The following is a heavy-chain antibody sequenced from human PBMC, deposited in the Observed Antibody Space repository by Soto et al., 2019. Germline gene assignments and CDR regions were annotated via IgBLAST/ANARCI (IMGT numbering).Heavy chain of an antibody. V-gene: IGHV4-59*01. CDR2: IYYSGST. Sequence: PSETLSITCTDYGGSISSSDCSWIRQPPGKGLEWIGYIYYSGSTNYNPSLKSRVTISVDTSKNQFSLKLSSVTAADTAVYYCARVGDYGDYGRAFDIWGQGTMVTVSS. J-gene: IGHJ3*02. CDR3: ARVGDYGDYGRAFDI. CDR1: GGSISSSD. D-gene: IGHD4-17*01.